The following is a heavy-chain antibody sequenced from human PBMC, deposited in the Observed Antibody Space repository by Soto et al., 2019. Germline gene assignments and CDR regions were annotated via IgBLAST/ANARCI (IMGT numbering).Heavy chain of an antibody. J-gene: IGHJ4*02. Sequence: QLQLQESGSGLVKPSQTLSLTCAVSGGSISSGGYSWSWIRQPPGKGLEWIGYIYHSGSTYYNPSPXSXAXIXXDRSKNQFSLKLSSVTAADTAVYSCAAGGGLPRYYWGQGTLVTVSS. V-gene: IGHV4-30-2*01. CDR2: IYHSGST. CDR1: GGSISSGGYS. CDR3: AAGGGLPRYY. D-gene: IGHD5-12*01.